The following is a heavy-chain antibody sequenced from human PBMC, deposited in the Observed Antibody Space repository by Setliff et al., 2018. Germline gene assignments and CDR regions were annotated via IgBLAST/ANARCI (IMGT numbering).Heavy chain of an antibody. J-gene: IGHJ6*02. D-gene: IGHD3-22*01. V-gene: IGHV4-59*08. Sequence: PGGSLRLSCAASGFTFSNAWMSWVRQPPGKGLEWLGTLSDSGSTYYNPSFKGRVTISEHSSQTQFFLELSSVTTADTAVYYCARHRGYSSPSLEYYYYGLNVWGQGTTVTVSS. CDR1: GFTFSNAW. CDR3: ARHRGYSSPSLEYYYYGLNV. CDR2: LSDSGST.